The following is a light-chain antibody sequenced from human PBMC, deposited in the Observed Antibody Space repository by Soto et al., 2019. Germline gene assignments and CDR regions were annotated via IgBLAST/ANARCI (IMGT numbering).Light chain of an antibody. Sequence: QSVLTQSPSASASLGASVKLTCTLSSRHSGYAIAWHQQQPERGPRYLMKLYSDGSHTKGDGIPDRFSGSSSGAERYLTISSLQSEDEADYYCQTWGSGIQVFGTGTKVTVL. CDR2: LYSDGSH. CDR3: QTWGSGIQV. V-gene: IGLV4-69*01. J-gene: IGLJ1*01. CDR1: SRHSGYA.